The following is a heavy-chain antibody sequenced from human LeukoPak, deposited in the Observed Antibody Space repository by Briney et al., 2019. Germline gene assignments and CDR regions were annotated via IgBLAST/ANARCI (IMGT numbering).Heavy chain of an antibody. CDR1: GGSISSGGYY. V-gene: IGHV4-31*03. Sequence: SETLSLTCTVSGGSISSGGYYWGWIRQHPGKGLEWIGYIYYSGSTYYNPSLKSRVTISVDTSKNQFSLKLSSVTAADTAVYYCARAPHPRYNWFDPWGQGTLVTVSS. J-gene: IGHJ5*02. CDR2: IYYSGST. CDR3: ARAPHPRYNWFDP.